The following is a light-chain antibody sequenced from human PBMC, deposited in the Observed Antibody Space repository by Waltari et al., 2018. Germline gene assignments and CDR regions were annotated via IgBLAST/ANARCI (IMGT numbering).Light chain of an antibody. CDR1: QSVFNHRHNKNH. V-gene: IGKV4-1*01. Sequence: DIVVTQSPHSLAVSLGERATLTGNPGQSVFNHRHNKNHLAWHQQKPGQPPKLLIYWASTRASGVPDRFSGSGSGTDFTLTISSLQAEDVAVYYCQRYFDIVLFGQGTRVEIK. J-gene: IGKJ5*01. CDR3: QRYFDIVL. CDR2: WAS.